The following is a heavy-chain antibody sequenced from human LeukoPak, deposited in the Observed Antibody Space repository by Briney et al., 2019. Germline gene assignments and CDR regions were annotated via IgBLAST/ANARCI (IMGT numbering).Heavy chain of an antibody. CDR2: INPSGGST. J-gene: IGHJ4*02. V-gene: IGHV1-46*01. CDR3: ARDSQPAMVRGVIHRGNYFDY. D-gene: IGHD3-10*01. CDR1: GYTFTSYY. Sequence: ASVKVSCKASGYTFTSYYMHWVRQAPGQGLEWMGIINPSGGSTSYAQKFQGRVTMTRDTSTSTVYMELSSLRSEDTAVYYCARDSQPAMVRGVIHRGNYFDYWGQGTLVAVSS.